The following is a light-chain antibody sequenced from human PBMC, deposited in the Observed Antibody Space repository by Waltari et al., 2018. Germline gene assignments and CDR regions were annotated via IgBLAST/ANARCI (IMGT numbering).Light chain of an antibody. J-gene: IGLJ3*02. Sequence: QSVLTQPPSVSGAPGQRVTISCTGSSSNIGAGYDVPWYQQLPGPAPKLLIYGNSKRPSGVPDRFSGSKSGTSASLAITGLQAEDEADYYCQSYDSSLSGSVFGGGTKLTVL. CDR3: QSYDSSLSGSV. CDR1: SSNIGAGYD. V-gene: IGLV1-40*01. CDR2: GNS.